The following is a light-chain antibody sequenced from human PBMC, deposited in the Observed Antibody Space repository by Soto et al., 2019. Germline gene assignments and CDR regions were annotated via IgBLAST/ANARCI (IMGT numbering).Light chain of an antibody. CDR1: TSNIGSNY. V-gene: IGLV1-47*02. Sequence: QSVLTQPPSASGTPGQRVTISCSGATSNIGSNYVYWYQHLPGTAPKLLIYTDNERPSGVPDRFSGSKSGNTASLTISGLQAEDEADYYCSSYTSSTTLVVFGGGTKLTVL. CDR3: SSYTSSTTLVV. CDR2: TDN. J-gene: IGLJ2*01.